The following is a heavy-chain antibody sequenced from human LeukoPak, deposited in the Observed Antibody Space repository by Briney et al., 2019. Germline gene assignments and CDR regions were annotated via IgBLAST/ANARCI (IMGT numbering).Heavy chain of an antibody. D-gene: IGHD3-16*02. CDR2: ISYDGSNK. CDR1: GFTFSSYA. V-gene: IGHV3-30-3*02. Sequence: GGSLRLSCAASGFTFSSYAMHWVRQAPGKGLEWVAVISYDGSNKYYADSVKGRFTISRDNSKNTLYLQMNSLRAEDTAVYYCAKIPTETYYDYVWGSYLLLDERKIDAFDIWGQGTMVTVSS. CDR3: AKIPTETYYDYVWGSYLLLDERKIDAFDI. J-gene: IGHJ3*02.